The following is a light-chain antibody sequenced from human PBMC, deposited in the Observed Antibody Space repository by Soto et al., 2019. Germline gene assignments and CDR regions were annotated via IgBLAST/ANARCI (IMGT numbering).Light chain of an antibody. CDR3: QQYGSSPAVT. CDR1: QSVSSSY. V-gene: IGKV3-20*01. CDR2: GAS. J-gene: IGKJ5*01. Sequence: EIVWTQSPGTLSLSPGERATLSCRASQSVSSSYLAWYQQKPGQAPRLRIYGASGRATGIPDRFSGSGSGTDFTLTISRLEPEDFAVYYCQQYGSSPAVTFGQGTRLEIK.